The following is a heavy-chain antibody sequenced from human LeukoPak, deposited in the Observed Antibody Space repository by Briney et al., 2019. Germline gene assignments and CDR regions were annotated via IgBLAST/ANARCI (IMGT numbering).Heavy chain of an antibody. CDR1: GGSISSSSYY. CDR3: ARDEINMGTFDY. Sequence: SETLSLTCTVSGGSISSSSYYWGWIRQPPGKGLEWIGSIYYTGSTYYNPSLKSRVTISVNTSKNQFSLKLSSVTAADTAVYYCARDEINMGTFDYWGQGTLVTVSS. D-gene: IGHD5-24*01. J-gene: IGHJ4*02. CDR2: IYYTGST. V-gene: IGHV4-39*02.